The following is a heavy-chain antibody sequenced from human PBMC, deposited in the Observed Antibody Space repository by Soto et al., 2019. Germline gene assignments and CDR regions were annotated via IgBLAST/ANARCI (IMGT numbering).Heavy chain of an antibody. J-gene: IGHJ6*02. V-gene: IGHV1-2*04. CDR3: ARDMVIVGSTDYYDGMDV. CDR2: INPNSGGT. Sequence: ASVKVSCKASGYTFTGYYMHWVRQAPGQGLEWMGWINPNSGGTNYAQKFQGWVTMTRDTSISTAYMELSRLRSDDTAVYYCARDMVIVGSTDYYDGMDVCSQGTTVTGSS. CDR1: GYTFTGYY. D-gene: IGHD1-26*01.